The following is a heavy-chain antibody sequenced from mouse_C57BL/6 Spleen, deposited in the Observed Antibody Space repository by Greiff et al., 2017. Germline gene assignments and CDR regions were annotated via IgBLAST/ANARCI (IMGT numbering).Heavy chain of an antibody. CDR2: IYPGSGST. CDR1: GYTFTSYW. V-gene: IGHV1-55*01. Sequence: QVQLQQPGAELVKPGASVKMSCKASGYTFTSYWITWVKQRPGQGLEWIGDIYPGSGSTNYNEKFKSKATLTVDTSSSTAYMQLSSLTSDDSAVYYCARDPLDGYYGSAWFAYWGQGTLVTVSA. CDR3: ARDPLDGYYGSAWFAY. D-gene: IGHD2-3*01. J-gene: IGHJ3*01.